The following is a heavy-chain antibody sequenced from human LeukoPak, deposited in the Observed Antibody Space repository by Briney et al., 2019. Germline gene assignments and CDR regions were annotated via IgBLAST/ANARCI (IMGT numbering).Heavy chain of an antibody. V-gene: IGHV4-39*07. CDR2: IYYSGTT. D-gene: IGHD6-6*01. CDR3: AREYGGSSRSDP. J-gene: IGHJ5*02. Sequence: SETLSLTCTVSGGSISSPAYFWAWIRQAPGKGLEWIGSIYYSGTTYYSPSLKSRVTISIDTSQNQFSLKVTSVTAAHAAIYYCAREYGGSSRSDPWGQGTLVTVSS. CDR1: GGSISSPAYF.